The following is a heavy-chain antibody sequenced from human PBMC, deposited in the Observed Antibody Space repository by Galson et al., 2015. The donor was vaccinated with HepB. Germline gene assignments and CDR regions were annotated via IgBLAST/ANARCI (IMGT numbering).Heavy chain of an antibody. CDR1: GFTFSSYS. Sequence: SLRLSCAASGFTFSSYSMNWVRQAPGKGLEWVSYISSSSSTIYYADSVKGRFTISRDNAKNSLYLQMNSLRDEDTAVYYCARAMTSDRDSSGYYWDYYYYGMDVWGQGTTVTVSS. V-gene: IGHV3-48*02. CDR3: ARAMTSDRDSSGYYWDYYYYGMDV. J-gene: IGHJ6*02. D-gene: IGHD3-22*01. CDR2: ISSSSSTI.